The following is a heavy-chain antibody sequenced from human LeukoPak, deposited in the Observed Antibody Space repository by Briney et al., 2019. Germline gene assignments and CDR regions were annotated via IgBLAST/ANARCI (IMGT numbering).Heavy chain of an antibody. V-gene: IGHV1-24*01. D-gene: IGHD6-19*01. CDR2: FDPEDGET. Sequence: GASVKVSCKVSGYTLTELSMHWVRQAPGKGLEWMGGFDPEDGETIYAQKFQGRVTMTEDTSTDTAYMELSSLRSEDTAVYYCATVSSRSSGWRGGEAYDYWGQGTLVTVSS. CDR1: GYTLTELS. CDR3: ATVSSRSSGWRGGEAYDY. J-gene: IGHJ4*02.